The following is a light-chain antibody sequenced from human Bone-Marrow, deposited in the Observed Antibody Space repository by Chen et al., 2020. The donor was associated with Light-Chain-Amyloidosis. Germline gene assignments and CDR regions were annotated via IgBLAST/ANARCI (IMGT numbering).Light chain of an antibody. V-gene: IGKV3-11*01. CDR2: DAS. CDR3: QQRRNWPGA. Sequence: IVLTQSPATLSLSPGERATLSCRASQSVDSYLAWYQQKPGQAPRLLIFDASNRATGIPARFSGSGCGADFTLTISSLEPEDYAVYYCQQRRNWPGAFGQGTKVDIK. CDR1: QSVDSY. J-gene: IGKJ1*01.